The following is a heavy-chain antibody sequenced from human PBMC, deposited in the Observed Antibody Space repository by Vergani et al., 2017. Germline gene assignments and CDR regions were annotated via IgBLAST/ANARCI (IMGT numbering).Heavy chain of an antibody. CDR1: GGSISSSSYY. CDR3: ARQSDALYGGNSDGDDY. CDR2: IYYSGST. J-gene: IGHJ4*02. V-gene: IGHV4-39*01. Sequence: QLQLQESGPGLVKPSETLSLTCTVSGGSISSSSYYWGWIRQPPGKGLEWIGSIYYSGSTYYNPSLKSRVTISVDTSKNQFSLKLSSVTAADTAVYYCARQSDALYGGNSDGDDYWGQGTLVTVSS. D-gene: IGHD4-23*01.